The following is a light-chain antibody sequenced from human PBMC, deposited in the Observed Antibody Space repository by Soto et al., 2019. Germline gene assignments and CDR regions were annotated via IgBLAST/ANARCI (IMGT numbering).Light chain of an antibody. Sequence: IQMTQSPSTLSASVGDRVTITCRATQSISTWLVWYQQKPGKAPKLLISYASTLESGVPSRFSGSGSGTEFTLPISSLRPDDFATYYCQQYNGYSGTFGQGTKVEIK. CDR1: QSISTW. CDR2: YAS. CDR3: QQYNGYSGT. V-gene: IGKV1-5*01. J-gene: IGKJ1*01.